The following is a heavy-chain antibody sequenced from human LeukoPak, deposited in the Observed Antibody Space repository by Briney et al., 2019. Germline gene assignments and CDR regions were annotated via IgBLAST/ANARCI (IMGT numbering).Heavy chain of an antibody. CDR1: GFIFSDYY. CDR3: ARAVSTATGHWGSGY. Sequence: GGSLRLSCAGSGFIFSDYYMSWIRQAPGKGLEWVSFISGSGNTISYADFVKGRFTISRDNAKKSLYLHMSSLGAEDTAIYYCARAVSTATGHWGSGYWGQGTLVTVSS. CDR2: ISGSGNTI. D-gene: IGHD2-2*01. J-gene: IGHJ4*02. V-gene: IGHV3-11*01.